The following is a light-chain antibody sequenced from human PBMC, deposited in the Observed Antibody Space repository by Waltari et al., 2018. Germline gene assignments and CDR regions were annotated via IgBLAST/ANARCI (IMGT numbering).Light chain of an antibody. CDR2: KVS. V-gene: IGKV2-30*02. J-gene: IGKJ1*01. CDR1: QSLVHSDGNTY. CDR3: MQGTHWPRT. Sequence: VVMTQSPLSLPVTLGQPASISCRSSQSLVHSDGNTYLNWFHQRPGQAPRRLISKVSNRDSGVPDRFSGSGSGTDFTLKISRVEAEDVGVYYCMQGTHWPRTFGQGTKVEIK.